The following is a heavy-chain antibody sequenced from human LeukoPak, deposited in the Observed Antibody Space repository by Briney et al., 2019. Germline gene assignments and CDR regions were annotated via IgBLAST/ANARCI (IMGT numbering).Heavy chain of an antibody. CDR1: GYSISSGYY. J-gene: IGHJ3*02. Sequence: PSETLSLTCVVSGYSISSGYYWGWIRQPPGKGLEWIGSIYHSGSTYYNPSLKSRVTISVDTSKNQFSLKLSSVTAADTAVYYCARSQRDAFDIWGQGTMVTVSS. V-gene: IGHV4-38-2*01. CDR3: ARSQRDAFDI. CDR2: IYHSGST.